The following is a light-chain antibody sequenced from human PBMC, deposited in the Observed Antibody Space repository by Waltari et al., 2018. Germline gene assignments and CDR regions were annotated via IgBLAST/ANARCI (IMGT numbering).Light chain of an antibody. CDR1: QSVSNN. J-gene: IGKJ3*01. V-gene: IGKV3-15*01. CDR2: DSS. CDR3: QQYSNWPPEVN. Sequence: EIVMTQSPATLSVSPGESATLSCRASQSVSNNLAWYQQKPGQATRLLSYDSSSRATGSPARFSGSGPGTEFTLTISSLQSEDSALYYCQQYSNWPPEVNFGPGTKVDIK.